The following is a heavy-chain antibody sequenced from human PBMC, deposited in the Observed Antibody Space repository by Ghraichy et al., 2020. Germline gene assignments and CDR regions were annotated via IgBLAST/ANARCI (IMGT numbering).Heavy chain of an antibody. D-gene: IGHD5-24*01. CDR3: AKVDAYNRPIDY. CDR1: GFTFDDYA. Sequence: GGSLRLSCAASGFTFDDYAMHWVRQAPGKSLEWVSLISGDGGSTYYPDSVKGRFTISRDNSKNSLYLQMNSLRTEDTALYYCAKVDAYNRPIDYWGQGTLVTVSS. J-gene: IGHJ4*02. V-gene: IGHV3-43*02. CDR2: ISGDGGST.